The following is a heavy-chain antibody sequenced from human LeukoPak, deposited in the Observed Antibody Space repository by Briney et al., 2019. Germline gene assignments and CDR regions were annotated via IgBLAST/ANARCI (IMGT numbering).Heavy chain of an antibody. D-gene: IGHD2-15*01. CDR3: AIAGGGSDAFDI. Sequence: GASVKVSCKASGYTFTAYYIHWVRQAPGQGLEWMGRINPNSGGTSYAQKVQGRVTMTRDTSISTAYMELSRLRSDDTVVYYCAIAGGGSDAFDIWGQGTMVTVSS. CDR1: GYTFTAYY. V-gene: IGHV1-2*05. J-gene: IGHJ3*02. CDR2: INPNSGGT.